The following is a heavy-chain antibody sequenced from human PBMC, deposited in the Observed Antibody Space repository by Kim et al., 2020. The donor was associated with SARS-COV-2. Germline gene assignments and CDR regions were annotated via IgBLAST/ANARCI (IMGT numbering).Heavy chain of an antibody. D-gene: IGHD1-1*01. CDR2: ISGNGDST. V-gene: IGHV3-23*01. J-gene: IGHJ4*02. Sequence: GGSLRLSCAASGFTFSTSAMNWVRQAPGKGLEWVSTISGNGDSTFYIDSVRGRFTISRDNPKNTLYLQMNSLRAEDTAVYYCAKDLYIGAGPGDWGQGTLVTVSS. CDR3: AKDLYIGAGPGD. CDR1: GFTFSTSA.